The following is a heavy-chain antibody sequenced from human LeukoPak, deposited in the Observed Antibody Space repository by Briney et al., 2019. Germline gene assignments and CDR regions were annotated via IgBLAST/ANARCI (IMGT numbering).Heavy chain of an antibody. J-gene: IGHJ3*01. CDR2: IYPGDSDT. CDR3: ARLRGWFEVRAFDV. D-gene: IGHD6-19*01. CDR1: GYSFSSSW. V-gene: IGHV5-51*01. Sequence: GESLKISCKGSGYSFSSSWIGWVRQMPGKGLEWMGIIYPGDSDTKYSPSFQGQVTISVDKSISTAYLQWSSLKASDTAMYYCARLRGWFEVRAFDVWGQGTMVTLSS.